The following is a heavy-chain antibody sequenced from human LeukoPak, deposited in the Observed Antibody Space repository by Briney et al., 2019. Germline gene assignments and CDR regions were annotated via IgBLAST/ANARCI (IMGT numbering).Heavy chain of an antibody. Sequence: ASVKISSKASGYTFTGYYMHWVRHAPGQRLEWMGWINPNSCGTNYAQKFQSRVTMTRDTSISTAYMELSRLRSDDTGVYYCARQLSYDFWSSDYWGQGTLVTVSS. CDR2: INPNSCGT. J-gene: IGHJ4*02. CDR3: ARQLSYDFWSSDY. D-gene: IGHD3-3*01. V-gene: IGHV1-2*02. CDR1: GYTFTGYY.